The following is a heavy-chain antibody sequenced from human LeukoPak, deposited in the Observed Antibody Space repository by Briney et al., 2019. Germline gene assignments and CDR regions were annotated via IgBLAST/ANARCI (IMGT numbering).Heavy chain of an antibody. D-gene: IGHD3-22*01. Sequence: ASVKVSCKASGYTFTSYGISWVRQAPGQGLEWMGWISAYNGNTNYAQKLQGRVTTTTDTSTSTAYMELRSLRSDDTAVYYCARDRVHYDSSGYYAIDYWGQGTLVTVSS. CDR2: ISAYNGNT. J-gene: IGHJ4*02. CDR1: GYTFTSYG. V-gene: IGHV1-18*01. CDR3: ARDRVHYDSSGYYAIDY.